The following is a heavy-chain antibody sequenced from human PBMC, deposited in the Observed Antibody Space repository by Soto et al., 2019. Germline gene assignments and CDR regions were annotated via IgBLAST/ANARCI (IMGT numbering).Heavy chain of an antibody. CDR1: GGSINSHY. Sequence: PSETLSLTCTVSGGSINSHYWSLIRQPPGKRLEWLGYIYSSGFTTYNPSLKCRLTISVETSKNQFSLRLSSVTSADTAVYYCAIGGAPSNWFGPWGQGTLVTVSS. CDR2: IYSSGFT. CDR3: AIGGAPSNWFGP. V-gene: IGHV4-59*11. D-gene: IGHD3-16*01. J-gene: IGHJ5*02.